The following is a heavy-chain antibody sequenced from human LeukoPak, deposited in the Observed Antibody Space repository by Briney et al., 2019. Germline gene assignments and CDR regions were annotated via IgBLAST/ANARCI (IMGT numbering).Heavy chain of an antibody. CDR1: GFTFSNFP. J-gene: IGHJ3*02. D-gene: IGHD5-12*01. V-gene: IGHV3-7*04. Sequence: GGSLRLSCSASGFTFSNFPMHWVRQAPGKGLEWVANVKQDGSEKYYVDSVKGRFTISRDNTKNSLYLQMDSLRAEDTAVYFCARVRLVTTQYDAFAMWGQGTMVTVSS. CDR3: ARVRLVTTQYDAFAM. CDR2: VKQDGSEK.